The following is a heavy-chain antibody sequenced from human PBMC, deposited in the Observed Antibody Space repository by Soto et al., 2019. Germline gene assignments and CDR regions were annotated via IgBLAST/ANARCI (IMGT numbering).Heavy chain of an antibody. Sequence: PGGSLRLSCAASGFTFSSYGMRWVRQAPGKGLEWVAVISYDGSNKYYADSVKGRFTISRDNSKNTLYLQMNSPRAEDTAVYYCAKDKGDYFDYWGQGTLVTVSS. V-gene: IGHV3-30*18. J-gene: IGHJ4*02. CDR3: AKDKGDYFDY. CDR2: ISYDGSNK. CDR1: GFTFSSYG.